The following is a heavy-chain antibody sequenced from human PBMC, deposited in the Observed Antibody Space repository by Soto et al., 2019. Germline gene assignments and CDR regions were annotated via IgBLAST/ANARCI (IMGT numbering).Heavy chain of an antibody. J-gene: IGHJ6*03. V-gene: IGHV1-69*04. CDR1: GGTFSSYT. Sequence: GASVKVSCKASGGTFSSYTISWVRQAPGQGLEWMGRIIPILGIANYAQKFQGRVTITADKSTSTAYMELSSLRSEDTAVYYCARDNYDFWSGHLRLRWNMDVWGKGTTVTVSS. CDR2: IIPILGIA. CDR3: ARDNYDFWSGHLRLRWNMDV. D-gene: IGHD3-3*01.